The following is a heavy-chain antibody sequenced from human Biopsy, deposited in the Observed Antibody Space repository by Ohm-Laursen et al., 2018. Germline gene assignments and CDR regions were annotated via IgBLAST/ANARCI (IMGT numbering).Heavy chain of an antibody. J-gene: IGHJ2*01. V-gene: IGHV4-59*12. CDR2: IYFTGRT. CDR3: ASAGYNPDWNFDL. D-gene: IGHD5-24*01. CDR1: GGPIDSYY. Sequence: SETLSLTCTVSGGPIDSYYWSWIRQPPGKALEWIGYIYFTGRTSYNPSLKSRVTMSVNTPKKQFPLRLSSVTAADTAVYYCASAGYNPDWNFDLWGRGTRVTVSS.